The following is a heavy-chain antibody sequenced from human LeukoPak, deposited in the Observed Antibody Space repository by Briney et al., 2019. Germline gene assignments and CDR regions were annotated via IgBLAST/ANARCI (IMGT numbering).Heavy chain of an antibody. CDR3: ARGRYQLLSNSYFDY. CDR2: IIPIFGTA. Sequence: ASVKVSCKASGGTFSSYAISWVRQAPGQGLEWMGGIIPIFGTANYAQKFQGRVTITADESTSTAYMELSSLRSEDTAVYYCARGRYQLLSNSYFDYWGQGTLVTVSS. V-gene: IGHV1-69*13. CDR1: GGTFSSYA. D-gene: IGHD2-2*01. J-gene: IGHJ4*02.